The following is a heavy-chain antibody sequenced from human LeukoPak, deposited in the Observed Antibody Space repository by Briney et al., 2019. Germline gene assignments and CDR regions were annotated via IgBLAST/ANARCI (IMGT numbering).Heavy chain of an antibody. CDR3: ATSYGSGSYYNPPRV. J-gene: IGHJ6*02. CDR2: IYPGGTT. Sequence: PGGSLRLSCAASGITVSSNYMSWVRQAPGKGLEWVSVIYPGGTTSYADSMRGRLTISRRNSKNTVYLQMNSLRAEDTAVYYCATSYGSGSYYNPPRVWGQGATVIVSS. D-gene: IGHD3-10*01. V-gene: IGHV3-53*04. CDR1: GITVSSNY.